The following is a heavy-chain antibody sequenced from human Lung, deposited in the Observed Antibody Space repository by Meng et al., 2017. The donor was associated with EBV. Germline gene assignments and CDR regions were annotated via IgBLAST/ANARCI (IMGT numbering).Heavy chain of an antibody. CDR2: ITSSGDYI. Sequence: EVQLVESGGXLVKPGXSLRLSCVGSGFAFRSYGMNWVRQAPGKGLEWVSSITSSGDYIHYADSVKGRFTISRDNAKNSLDLQMTSLRAGDTAVYYCTRGRYFLDFWGQGALVTVSS. CDR1: GFAFRSYG. CDR3: TRGRYFLDF. J-gene: IGHJ4*02. D-gene: IGHD3-9*01. V-gene: IGHV3-21*02.